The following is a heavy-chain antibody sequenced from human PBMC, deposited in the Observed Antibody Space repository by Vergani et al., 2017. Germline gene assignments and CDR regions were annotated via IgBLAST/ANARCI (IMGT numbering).Heavy chain of an antibody. CDR2: IYTSGPT. D-gene: IGHD2-15*01. J-gene: IGHJ3*01. V-gene: IGHV4-61*02. CDR3: SRDIVEYDKDALHV. Sequence: QVQLQESGPGLVKPSQTLSLTCTVSGGSFSTGGQSWTWLRQAAGKGLEWIGRIYTSGPTNYNPSLRSRAIMSVDTSKKQFSLKLTSVTAADTAVYYWSRDIVEYDKDALHVWDQGTKGTVTS. CDR1: GGSFSTGGQS.